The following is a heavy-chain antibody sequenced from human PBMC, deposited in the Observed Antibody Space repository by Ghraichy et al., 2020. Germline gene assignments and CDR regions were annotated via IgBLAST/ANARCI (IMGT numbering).Heavy chain of an antibody. CDR3: AYRDRYYDFWSGYT. CDR2: INHSGST. CDR1: GGSFSGYY. D-gene: IGHD3-3*01. Sequence: SENLSLTCAVYGGSFSGYYWSWIRQPPGKGLEWIGEINHSGSTNYNPSLKSRVTISVDTSKNQFSLKLSSVTAADTAVYYCAYRDRYYDFWSGYTWGQGTLVTVSS. J-gene: IGHJ5*02. V-gene: IGHV4-34*01.